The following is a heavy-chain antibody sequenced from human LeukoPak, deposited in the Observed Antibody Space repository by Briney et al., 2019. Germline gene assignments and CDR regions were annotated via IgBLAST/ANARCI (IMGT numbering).Heavy chain of an antibody. CDR1: GFTFSTSG. Sequence: GGSLRLSCAASGFTFSTSGMNWVRQAPGKGLEWVSSISSSSNYIYYADSVKGRFTISRDNAKNSLYLQVNSLRAEDTAVYYCARVRDFWSGYSNSYYYMDVWGKGTTVTVSS. CDR3: ARVRDFWSGYSNSYYYMDV. D-gene: IGHD3-3*01. V-gene: IGHV3-21*01. J-gene: IGHJ6*03. CDR2: ISSSSNYI.